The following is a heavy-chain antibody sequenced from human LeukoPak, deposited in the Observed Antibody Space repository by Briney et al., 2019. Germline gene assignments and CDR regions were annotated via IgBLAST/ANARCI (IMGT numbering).Heavy chain of an antibody. D-gene: IGHD3-10*02. CDR2: IKQDGSAK. V-gene: IGHV3-7*01. CDR3: AELGITMIGGV. CDR1: GFTFSSYG. Sequence: GGSLRLSCAASGFTFSSYGMSWVRQAPGKGLEWVANIKQDGSAKYYVDSVKGRFTISRDNAKNSLYLQMNSLRAEDTAVYYCAELGITMIGGVWGKGTTVTISS. J-gene: IGHJ6*04.